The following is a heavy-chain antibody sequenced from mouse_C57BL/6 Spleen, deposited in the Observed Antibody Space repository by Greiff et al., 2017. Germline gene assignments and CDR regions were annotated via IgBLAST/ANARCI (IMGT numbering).Heavy chain of an antibody. CDR2: ISPSDSET. V-gene: IGHV1-61*01. CDR3: ARVGLYYGSSYVIYFDY. Sequence: VQLQQPGAELVRPGSSVKLSCKASGYTFTSYWMDWVKQRPGQGLEWIGNISPSDSETHYNQKFKDKATLTVDKSSSTAYMQLSSLTSEDSAVYYCARVGLYYGSSYVIYFDYWGQGTTLTVSS. J-gene: IGHJ2*01. CDR1: GYTFTSYW. D-gene: IGHD1-1*01.